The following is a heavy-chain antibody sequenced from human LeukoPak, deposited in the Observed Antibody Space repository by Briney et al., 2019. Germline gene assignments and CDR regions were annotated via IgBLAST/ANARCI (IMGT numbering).Heavy chain of an antibody. CDR2: INHSGST. CDR3: AGGVGALYFDY. J-gene: IGHJ4*02. Sequence: SETLSLTCTVSGGSISSTTYYWDWIRQPPGKGLEWIGEINHSGSTNYNPSLKSRVTISVDTSKNQFSLKLSSVTAADTAVYYCAGGVGALYFDYWGQGTLVTVSS. D-gene: IGHD1-26*01. CDR1: GGSISSTTYY. V-gene: IGHV4-39*07.